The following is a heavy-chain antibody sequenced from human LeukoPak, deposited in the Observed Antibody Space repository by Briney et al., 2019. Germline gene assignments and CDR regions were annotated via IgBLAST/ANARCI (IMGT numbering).Heavy chain of an antibody. Sequence: SETLSLTCTVSGDSISSYYWSWIRQPPGKGLEWIGYIYYSGSTNYNPSLKSRVTISVDTSKNQFSLKLSSVTAADTAVYYCARTYQPLLYPVNEYYFDYWGQGTLVTVSS. D-gene: IGHD2-2*02. CDR2: IYYSGST. J-gene: IGHJ4*02. CDR3: ARTYQPLLYPVNEYYFDY. V-gene: IGHV4-59*01. CDR1: GDSISSYY.